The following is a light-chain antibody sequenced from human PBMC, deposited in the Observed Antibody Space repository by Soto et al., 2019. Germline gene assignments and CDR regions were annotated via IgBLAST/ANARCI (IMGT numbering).Light chain of an antibody. CDR2: DAS. J-gene: IGKJ4*01. CDR1: QSVSSH. Sequence: EIVLTQSPASLSFSPGERATLSCRASQSVSSHLAWYQHKPGQAPRLLISDASNRATGIPARFSGSGSETDFTLTISSLEPEDSAVYYCQQRSNWLSLTFGEGTKVDI. CDR3: QQRSNWLSLT. V-gene: IGKV3-11*01.